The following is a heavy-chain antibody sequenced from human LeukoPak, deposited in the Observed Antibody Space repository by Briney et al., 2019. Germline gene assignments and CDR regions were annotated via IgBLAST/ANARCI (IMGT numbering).Heavy chain of an antibody. J-gene: IGHJ4*02. CDR1: GFTFSSYG. D-gene: IGHD6-19*01. CDR3: ARDPGVRWLVGFDY. CDR2: VWYDGTNK. Sequence: PGGSLRLSCAASGFTFSSYGMHWVRQAPGKGLEWVAGVWYDGTNKYYADSVKGRFTISRDNSKNTLYLQMNSLRAEDTAVYYCARDPGVRWLVGFDYWGQGTLVTVSS. V-gene: IGHV3-33*01.